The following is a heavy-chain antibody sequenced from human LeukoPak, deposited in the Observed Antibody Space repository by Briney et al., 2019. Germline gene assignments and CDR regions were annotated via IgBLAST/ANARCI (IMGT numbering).Heavy chain of an antibody. CDR1: GFTFSSYG. V-gene: IGHV3-30*18. Sequence: PGGSLRLSCAASGFTFSSYGMHGVRQAPGKGLEWVAVISYDGSNKYYADSVKGRFTISRDSSKNTLYLQMNSLRAEDTAVYYCAKDGHREKTVTTDFQHWGQGTLVTVSS. CDR3: AKDGHREKTVTTDFQH. J-gene: IGHJ1*01. D-gene: IGHD4-17*01. CDR2: ISYDGSNK.